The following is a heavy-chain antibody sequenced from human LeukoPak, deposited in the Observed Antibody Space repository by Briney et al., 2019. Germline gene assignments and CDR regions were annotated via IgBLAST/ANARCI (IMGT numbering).Heavy chain of an antibody. CDR2: IYYSGST. Sequence: SETLSLTCTVSGGSISSSSYYWGWIRQPPGKGLEWIGSIYYSGSTYHNPSLKSRVTISVDTSKNQFSLKLSSVTAADTAVYYCARVGSPGLVVRGVNNWFDPWGQGTLVTVSS. CDR1: GGSISSSSYY. J-gene: IGHJ5*02. CDR3: ARVGSPGLVVRGVNNWFDP. D-gene: IGHD3-10*01. V-gene: IGHV4-39*07.